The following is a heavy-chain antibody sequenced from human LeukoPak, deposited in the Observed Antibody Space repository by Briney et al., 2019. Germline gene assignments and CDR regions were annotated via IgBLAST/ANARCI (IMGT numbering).Heavy chain of an antibody. CDR2: ISSSSSYI. CDR1: GFTFCSYS. V-gene: IGHV3-21*01. J-gene: IGHJ4*02. Sequence: PGGSLRLSCAASGFTFCSYSMNWVRQAPGKGLEWVSSISSSSSYIYYADSVKGRFTISRDNAKNSLYLQMNSLRAEDTAVYYCARDGIAAAGTPLDYWGQGTLVTVSS. CDR3: ARDGIAAAGTPLDY. D-gene: IGHD6-13*01.